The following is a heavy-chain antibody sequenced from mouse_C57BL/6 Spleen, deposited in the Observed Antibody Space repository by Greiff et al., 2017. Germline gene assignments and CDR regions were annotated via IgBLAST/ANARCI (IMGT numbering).Heavy chain of an antibody. Sequence: EVKLVESGGGLVQPKGSLKLSCAASGFSFNTYAMNWVRQAPGKGLEWVARIRSKSNNYATYYADSVKDRFTISRDDSESMLYLQMNNLKTEDTAMYYCGRQSYYGYYFDYWGQGTTLTVSS. CDR3: GRQSYYGYYFDY. CDR1: GFSFNTYA. J-gene: IGHJ2*01. V-gene: IGHV10-1*01. CDR2: IRSKSNNYAT. D-gene: IGHD1-1*01.